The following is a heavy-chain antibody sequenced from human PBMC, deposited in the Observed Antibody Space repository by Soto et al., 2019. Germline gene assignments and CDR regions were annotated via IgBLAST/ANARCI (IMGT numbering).Heavy chain of an antibody. CDR1: GFTFTSYW. CDR3: ARDQRGGSYGMDV. V-gene: IGHV3-7*01. CDR2: INQDGSEK. D-gene: IGHD3-10*01. Sequence: EEQLVESGGALVLPGESLRLSCAASGFTFTSYWMSWVCQAPGKGLEWVAIINQDGSEKNSVASVKGRFTISRDNAKTSVYLEMTSLRVEDTAVYYCARDQRGGSYGMDVW. J-gene: IGHJ6*01.